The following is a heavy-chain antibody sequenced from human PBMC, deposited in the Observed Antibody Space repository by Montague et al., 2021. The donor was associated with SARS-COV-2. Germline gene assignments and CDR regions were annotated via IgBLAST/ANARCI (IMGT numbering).Heavy chain of an antibody. D-gene: IGHD2-15*01. V-gene: IGHV4-39*01. CDR3: ARKEPIVVVVAAARGWFDP. Sequence: YNPSLKSPVTISVDPSKNQFSLKLSSVTAADRAVYYCARKEPIVVVVAAARGWFDPWGKGTLVTVSS. J-gene: IGHJ5*02.